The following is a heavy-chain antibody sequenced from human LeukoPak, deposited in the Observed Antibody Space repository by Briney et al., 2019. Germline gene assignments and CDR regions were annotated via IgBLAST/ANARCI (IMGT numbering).Heavy chain of an antibody. CDR2: IFIGGTA. Sequence: PGGSLRVSSAAPGFTLCSNYMGWVRQGLGKGLYWVSVIFIGGTAYYADSVKGRFTISRDSSKNILHLQMDSLTVDDTALYYCARGSSLAAVARGFDYWGQGTLVTVSS. D-gene: IGHD6-19*01. CDR1: GFTLCSNY. CDR3: ARGSSLAAVARGFDY. V-gene: IGHV3-66*02. J-gene: IGHJ4*02.